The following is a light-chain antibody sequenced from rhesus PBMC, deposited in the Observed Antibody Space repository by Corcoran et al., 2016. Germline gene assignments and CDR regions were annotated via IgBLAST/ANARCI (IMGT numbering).Light chain of an antibody. Sequence: DIQMTQSPSSLSSSVGDRVTITCMASQGISDYLSWYQQKPGKGPKALIYAASSLESGVPSRCSGRGSGTEFTLTISSLQPEDFAAYYCLQGSSTPPTFGPGTKLDIK. V-gene: IGKV1-36*02. CDR2: AAS. CDR3: LQGSSTPPT. J-gene: IGKJ3*01. CDR1: QGISDY.